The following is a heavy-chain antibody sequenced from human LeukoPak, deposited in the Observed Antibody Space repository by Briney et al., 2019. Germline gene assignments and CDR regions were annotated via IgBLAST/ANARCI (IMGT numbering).Heavy chain of an antibody. CDR3: ARDSGSQNWFDP. CDR1: GGSISSSSYY. J-gene: IGHJ5*02. D-gene: IGHD1-26*01. CDR2: IYYSGST. Sequence: SSETLSLTCTVSGGSISSSSYYWGWIRQPPGKGLEWIGSIYYSGSTYYNPSLKSRVTISVDTSKNQFSLKLSSVTAADTAVYYCARDSGSQNWFDPWGQGTLVTVSS. V-gene: IGHV4-39*07.